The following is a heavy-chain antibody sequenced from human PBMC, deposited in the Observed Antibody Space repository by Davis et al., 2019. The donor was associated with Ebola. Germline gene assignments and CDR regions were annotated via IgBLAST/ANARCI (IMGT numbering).Heavy chain of an antibody. Sequence: PSETLSLTCIVSGGSVSSSKWWNWVRQSPVKGLEWIGEISPSGYSNYNPSPKSRVTISVDKSKNHFSLKLTSVTAADTAVYYCARVPPTFGGASIMDVWGKGTTVTVSS. J-gene: IGHJ6*03. V-gene: IGHV4-4*02. D-gene: IGHD3-16*01. CDR2: ISPSGYS. CDR1: GGSVSSSKW. CDR3: ARVPPTFGGASIMDV.